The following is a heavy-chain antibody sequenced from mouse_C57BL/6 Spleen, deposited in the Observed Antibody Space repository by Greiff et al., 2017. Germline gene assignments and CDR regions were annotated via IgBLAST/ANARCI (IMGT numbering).Heavy chain of an antibody. Sequence: VQLQQPGAELVKPGASVKLSCKASGYSFTDYNMNWVKQSNGKSLEWIGVINPNYGTTSYNQKFKGKATWTVDQSSSTAYMQLNSLTSEDSAVYYCARQDYYVRLYYFDYWGQGTTLTVSA. V-gene: IGHV1-39*01. D-gene: IGHD1-1*01. CDR1: GYSFTDYN. CDR2: INPNYGTT. J-gene: IGHJ2*01. CDR3: ARQDYYVRLYYFDY.